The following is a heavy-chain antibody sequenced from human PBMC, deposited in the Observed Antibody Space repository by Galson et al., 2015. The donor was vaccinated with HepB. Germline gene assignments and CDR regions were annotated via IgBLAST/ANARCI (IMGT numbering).Heavy chain of an antibody. J-gene: IGHJ4*02. D-gene: IGHD2-21*02. CDR3: ARGHLLAYCGGDCYFDY. Sequence: SLRLSCAASGFTFSSYAMSWVRQAPGKGLEWVSAISGSGGSTYYADSVKGRFTISRDNSKNTLYLQMNSLRAEDTAVYYCARGHLLAYCGGDCYFDYWGQGTLVTVSS. CDR1: GFTFSSYA. V-gene: IGHV3-23*01. CDR2: ISGSGGST.